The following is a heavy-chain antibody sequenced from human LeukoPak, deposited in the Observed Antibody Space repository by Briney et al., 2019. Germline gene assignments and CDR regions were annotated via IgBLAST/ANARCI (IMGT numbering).Heavy chain of an antibody. Sequence: SETLSRTSTVSGGSSSSYYWGWLRHRPGQEPVWIGYIYSSGSTNYNPSLKSRVTISVDTSKNQFSLKLSSVTAADTAVYYCARGFRGSYYSDYWGQGTLVTVSS. CDR3: ARGFRGSYYSDY. CDR1: GGSSSSYY. J-gene: IGHJ4*02. CDR2: IYSSGST. D-gene: IGHD1-26*01. V-gene: IGHV4-59*01.